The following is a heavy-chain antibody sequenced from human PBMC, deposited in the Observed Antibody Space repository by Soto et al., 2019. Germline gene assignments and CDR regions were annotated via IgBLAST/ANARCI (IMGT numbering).Heavy chain of an antibody. Sequence: SGPTLVNPTQTLTLTCTFSGFSLSTSGMCVSWIRQPPGKALEWLALIDWDDDKYYSTSLKTRLTISKDTSKNQVVLKITNMDPVDTATYYCARTTRRGQYGSGSYPYYYYGMDVWGQGTTVTVSS. V-gene: IGHV2-70*01. D-gene: IGHD3-10*01. CDR1: GFSLSTSGMC. CDR2: IDWDDDK. J-gene: IGHJ6*02. CDR3: ARTTRRGQYGSGSYPYYYYGMDV.